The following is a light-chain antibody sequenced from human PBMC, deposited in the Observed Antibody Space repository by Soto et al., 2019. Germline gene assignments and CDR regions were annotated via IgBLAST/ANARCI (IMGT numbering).Light chain of an antibody. CDR2: EVS. V-gene: IGLV2-14*01. Sequence: SVLTQPASVSGSPGQSITISCTGTSSDVGGYNFVSWYQQHPGKAPKLMISEVSNRPSGVSNRFSGSKSGNAASLTISGLQAEDEADYYCSSYTSSNTLYVFGTGTKVTVL. J-gene: IGLJ1*01. CDR1: SSDVGGYNF. CDR3: SSYTSSNTLYV.